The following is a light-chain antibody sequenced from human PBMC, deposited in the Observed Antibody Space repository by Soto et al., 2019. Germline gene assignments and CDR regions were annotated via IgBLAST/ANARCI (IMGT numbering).Light chain of an antibody. CDR2: GAS. Sequence: EIVLQQSPGTMSLSPGVCLPLSCRVSQRLSSNYLAWYQQKPGLATRLLVYGASRRATDIPERFTGSGSGADFTPNTSGLEPEDFAVYYCQHYGASPQTFGQGTRWIS. CDR1: QRLSSNY. J-gene: IGKJ3*01. CDR3: QHYGASPQT. V-gene: IGKV3-20*01.